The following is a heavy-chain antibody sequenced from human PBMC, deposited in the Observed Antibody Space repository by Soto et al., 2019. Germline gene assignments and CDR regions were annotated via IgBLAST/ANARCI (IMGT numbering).Heavy chain of an antibody. J-gene: IGHJ5*01. D-gene: IGHD3-22*01. CDR3: AKVGPNSSGYYWFDS. CDR1: GFTFTNFA. Sequence: EVQLLESGGGLVQPGGSLRLSCAASGFTFTNFAMSWVRQAPGKGLEWVSTLSDSGSITFYAESVKGRFSISRDSSKNTLYLQMNSLRAEDTALYYCAKVGPNSSGYYWFDSWGQGPLVTVSS. V-gene: IGHV3-23*01. CDR2: LSDSGSIT.